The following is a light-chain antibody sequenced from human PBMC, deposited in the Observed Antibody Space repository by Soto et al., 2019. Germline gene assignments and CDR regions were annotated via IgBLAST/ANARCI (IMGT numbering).Light chain of an antibody. CDR2: GAS. V-gene: IGKV3-20*01. J-gene: IGKJ1*01. Sequence: EIVLTQSPGTLSLSPGERATLSCRASQSVSGSYLAWYQQKPGQSPRLLIYGASSRATGIPDRFSANGSGTDYTLTISRLQYADFGVYYFQLYGLSPETFGQGTNVEIK. CDR1: QSVSGSY. CDR3: QLYGLSPET.